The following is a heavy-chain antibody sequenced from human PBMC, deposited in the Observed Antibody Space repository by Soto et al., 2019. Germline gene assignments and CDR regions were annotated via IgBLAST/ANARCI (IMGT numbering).Heavy chain of an antibody. CDR2: TYYRSKWYN. CDR1: GDSVSSNSAA. V-gene: IGHV6-1*01. D-gene: IGHD3-22*01. J-gene: IGHJ4*02. Sequence: QSQTLSLTCAISGDSVSSNSAAWNWIRQSPSRGLEWLGRTYYRSKWYNDYAVSVKSRITINPDTSKNQFSLQLNSVTPEDTAVYYCARWDGSYDSSGYYPMSSLDYWGQGTLVTVSS. CDR3: ARWDGSYDSSGYYPMSSLDY.